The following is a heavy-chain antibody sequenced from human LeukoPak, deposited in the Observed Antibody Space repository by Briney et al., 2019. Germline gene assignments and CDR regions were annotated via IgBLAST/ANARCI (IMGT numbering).Heavy chain of an antibody. D-gene: IGHD3-10*01. CDR2: ISGSGGST. CDR1: GFTFSSYA. CDR3: ARVSGPGLDEYFHL. J-gene: IGHJ1*01. Sequence: GGSLRLSCAASGFTFSSYAKSWVRQAPGKGLEWVSAISGSGGSTYYADSVKGRFTISRDDAKNTLYLHMNSLRAEDTAVYYCARVSGPGLDEYFHLWGQGTLVTASS. V-gene: IGHV3-23*01.